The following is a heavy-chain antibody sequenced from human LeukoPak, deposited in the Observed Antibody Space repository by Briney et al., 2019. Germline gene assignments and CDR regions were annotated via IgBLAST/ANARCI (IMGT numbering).Heavy chain of an antibody. V-gene: IGHV1-8*03. J-gene: IGHJ4*02. Sequence: ASVKVSCKASGYTFSNYEINWVRQATGQGLEWMAWMNPNSGNTGYAKKFQGRVTITRDTSISTAYMELSSLRPEDTAVYYCARGYDFWSGHSSLFDFWGQGTLVTVSS. CDR1: GYTFSNYE. CDR3: ARGYDFWSGHSSLFDF. D-gene: IGHD3-3*01. CDR2: MNPNSGNT.